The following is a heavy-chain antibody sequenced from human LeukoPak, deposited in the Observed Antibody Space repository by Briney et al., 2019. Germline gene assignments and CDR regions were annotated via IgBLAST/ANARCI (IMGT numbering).Heavy chain of an antibody. CDR1: GGSISSYY. CDR3: AREGETGYSGYDLEYYFDY. J-gene: IGHJ4*02. CDR2: INHSGST. Sequence: SETLSLTCTVSGGSISSYYWSWIRQPPGKGLEWIGEINHSGSTNYNPSLKSRVTISVDTSKNQFSLKLSSVTAADTAVYYCAREGETGYSGYDLEYYFDYWGQGTLVTVSS. V-gene: IGHV4-34*01. D-gene: IGHD5-12*01.